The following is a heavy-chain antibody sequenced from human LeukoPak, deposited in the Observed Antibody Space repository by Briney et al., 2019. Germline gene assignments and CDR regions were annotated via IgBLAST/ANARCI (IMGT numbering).Heavy chain of an antibody. D-gene: IGHD6-13*01. J-gene: IGHJ4*02. CDR2: INPNSGGT. V-gene: IGHV1-2*04. CDR1: GGTFSSYA. Sequence: ASVTVSCTASGGTFSSYAISWVRQAPGQGLEWMGWINPNSGGTNYAQKFQGWVTMTRDTSISTAYMELSRLRSDDTAVYYCARVKIAAAGAFDYWGQGTLVTVSS. CDR3: ARVKIAAAGAFDY.